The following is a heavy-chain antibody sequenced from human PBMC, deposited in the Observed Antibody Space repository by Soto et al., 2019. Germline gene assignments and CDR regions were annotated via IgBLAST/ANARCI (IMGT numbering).Heavy chain of an antibody. D-gene: IGHD5-12*01. CDR1: GGSISSYY. Sequence: SETLSLTCTVSGGSISSYYWSWIRQPPGKGLEWIGYIYYSGSTNYDPSLKSRVTISVDTSKNQFSLKLSSVTAADTAVYYCARVQRGYSGSWGQGTLVTVSS. V-gene: IGHV4-59*01. J-gene: IGHJ4*02. CDR3: ARVQRGYSGS. CDR2: IYYSGST.